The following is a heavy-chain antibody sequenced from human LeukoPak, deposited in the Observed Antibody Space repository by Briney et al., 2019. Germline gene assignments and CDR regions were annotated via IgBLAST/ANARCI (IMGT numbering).Heavy chain of an antibody. CDR1: GGSISSYY. CDR3: ARAEQQLGYYFAY. Sequence: SETLSLTCTVSGGSISSYYWSWIRQPPGKGLEWIGYIYYSGSTNYNPSLKSRVTISVDTSKNQFSLKLSSVTAADTAVYYWARAEQQLGYYFAYWGQGTLVTVSS. J-gene: IGHJ4*02. CDR2: IYYSGST. D-gene: IGHD6-13*01. V-gene: IGHV4-59*01.